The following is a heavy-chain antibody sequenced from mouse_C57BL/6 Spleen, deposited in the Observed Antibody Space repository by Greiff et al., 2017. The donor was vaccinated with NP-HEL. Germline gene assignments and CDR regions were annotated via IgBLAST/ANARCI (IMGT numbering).Heavy chain of an antibody. CDR1: GFTFSSYT. J-gene: IGHJ3*01. CDR3: ARHPLGFAY. CDR2: ISGGGGNT. V-gene: IGHV5-9*01. Sequence: EVKLAESGGGLVKPGGSLKLSCAASGFTFSSYTMSWVRQTPEKRLEWVATISGGGGNTYYPDRVKGRFTISRDNAKNTLYLQMSSLRSEDTALYYCARHPLGFAYWGQGTLVTVSA.